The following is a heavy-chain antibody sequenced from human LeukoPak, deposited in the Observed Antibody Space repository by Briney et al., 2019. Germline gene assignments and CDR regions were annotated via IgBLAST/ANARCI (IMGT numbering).Heavy chain of an antibody. Sequence: GGSLRLSCAASGFTFSSYYMNWVRQAPGKGLEWVSFIDVGSTTIYYSDSVKGRFTISRDNANKSLYLQMNSLRAEDTAVYYCARDYGDYFGNWGQGTLVTVSS. CDR2: IDVGSTTI. V-gene: IGHV3-48*01. D-gene: IGHD4-17*01. J-gene: IGHJ4*02. CDR3: ARDYGDYFGN. CDR1: GFTFSSYY.